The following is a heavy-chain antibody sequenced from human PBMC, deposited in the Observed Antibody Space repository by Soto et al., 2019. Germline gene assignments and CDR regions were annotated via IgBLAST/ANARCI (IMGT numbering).Heavy chain of an antibody. D-gene: IGHD2-15*01. V-gene: IGHV3-21*01. CDR3: ARQEIVIGVVVVAATVFDY. CDR1: GFSFSTHA. J-gene: IGHJ4*02. Sequence: PGGSLRLSCAASGFSFSTHAMTWVRQAPGKGLEWVSSISPDGNYIYYADSVKGRFTVSRDNAKDSLYLQMNSLRAEETAVYYCARQEIVIGVVVVAATVFDYWGQGTLVTVSS. CDR2: ISPDGNYI.